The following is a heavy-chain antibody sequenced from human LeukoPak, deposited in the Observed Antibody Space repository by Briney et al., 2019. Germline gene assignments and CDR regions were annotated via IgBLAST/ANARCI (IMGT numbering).Heavy chain of an antibody. CDR1: GGSISSSY. Sequence: SETLSLTCTVSGGSISSSYWSWIRQPPGKGLEWIGYIYYSGSTNYNPSLKSRVTISVDTSKNQFSLKLSSVTAADTAVYYCARHNYYSNYGDWFDPWGQGTLVTVSS. V-gene: IGHV4-59*08. J-gene: IGHJ5*02. CDR3: ARHNYYSNYGDWFDP. CDR2: IYYSGST. D-gene: IGHD4-11*01.